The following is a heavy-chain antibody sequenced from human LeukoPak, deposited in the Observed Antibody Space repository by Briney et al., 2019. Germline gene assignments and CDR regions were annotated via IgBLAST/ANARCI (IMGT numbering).Heavy chain of an antibody. Sequence: SETLSLTCAVSGYSISSGYYWGWIRQPPGKGLEWIGSIYHSGSTYYNPSLKSRVTISVDTSKNQFSLKLSSVTAADTAVYYCARPGIAAAAPGAFDIWGQGTMVTVSS. CDR3: ARPGIAAAAPGAFDI. V-gene: IGHV4-38-2*01. D-gene: IGHD6-13*01. J-gene: IGHJ3*02. CDR2: IYHSGST. CDR1: GYSISSGYY.